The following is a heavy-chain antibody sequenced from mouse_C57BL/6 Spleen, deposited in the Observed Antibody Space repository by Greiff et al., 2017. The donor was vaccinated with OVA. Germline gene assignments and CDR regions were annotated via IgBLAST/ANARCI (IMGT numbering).Heavy chain of an antibody. Sequence: DVKLQESGPGLVKPSQSLSLTCSVTGYSITSGYYWNWIRQFPGNKLEWMGYISYDGSNNYNPSLKNRISITRDTSKNQFFLKLNSVTTEDTATYYCARDRDYFYAMDYWGQGTSVTVSS. D-gene: IGHD1-1*01. CDR2: ISYDGSN. CDR3: ARDRDYFYAMDY. V-gene: IGHV3-6*01. J-gene: IGHJ4*01. CDR1: GYSITSGYY.